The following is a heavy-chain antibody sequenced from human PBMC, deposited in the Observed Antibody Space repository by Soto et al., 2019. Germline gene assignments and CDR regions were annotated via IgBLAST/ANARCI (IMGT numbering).Heavy chain of an antibody. J-gene: IGHJ6*02. D-gene: IGHD5-12*01. CDR1: GGSISSYY. V-gene: IGHV4-4*08. Sequence: PSETLSLTCTVSGGSISSYYWTWIRQPPGKGLEWIGFMYNSGSTHYNPSLKSRVTISLDTSKNQFSLNLRSVTAADTAVYYCAREGVAPYYYYGMDVWGQGTPVTVSS. CDR2: MYNSGST. CDR3: AREGVAPYYYYGMDV.